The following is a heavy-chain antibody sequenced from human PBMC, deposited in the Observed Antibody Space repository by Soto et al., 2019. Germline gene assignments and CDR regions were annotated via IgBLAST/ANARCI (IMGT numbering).Heavy chain of an antibody. V-gene: IGHV2-26*01. Sequence: SGPTLVNPPETLTLTCTVSGFSLTTGKMGVSWIRQPPGKALEWLAHIFSDNERSYSTSLQGRLTISKDTSGSQVGLSMTNVDPVDTATYYCARMKVDSYQFYYAMDVWGQGTTVTVSS. J-gene: IGHJ6*02. D-gene: IGHD3-9*01. CDR1: GFSLTTGKMG. CDR2: IFSDNER. CDR3: ARMKVDSYQFYYAMDV.